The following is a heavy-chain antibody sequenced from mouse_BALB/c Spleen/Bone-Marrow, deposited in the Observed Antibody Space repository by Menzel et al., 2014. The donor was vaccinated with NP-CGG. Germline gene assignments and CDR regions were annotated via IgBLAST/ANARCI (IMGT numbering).Heavy chain of an antibody. D-gene: IGHD2-5*01. CDR2: ISSGSSII. CDR1: GFTFSSFG. CDR3: ARSQFYSNYFDA. V-gene: IGHV5-17*02. Sequence: DVMLVESGGGLVQPGGSLKLSCAASGFTFSSFGMHWVRQAPEKGLEWVAFISSGSSIIYYADTVKGRFTISRDNPKNTLFLQMTSLRSEDPATYYCARSQFYSNYFDAWGQGFTLTVHS. J-gene: IGHJ2*01.